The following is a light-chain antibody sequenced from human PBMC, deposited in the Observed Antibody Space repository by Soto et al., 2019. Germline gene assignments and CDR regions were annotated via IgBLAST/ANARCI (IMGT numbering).Light chain of an antibody. J-gene: IGLJ3*02. Sequence: SYELTQPPSVSVAPGQTARITCGGNNIGDKSVHWYQQKPGQAPVLVVFDDGDRPSGIPERLSGSNSGDTATLTISRVEAGDEADYYCQVWDSSSDLLVVFGGGTKLTVL. CDR1: NIGDKS. CDR3: QVWDSSSDLLVV. CDR2: DDG. V-gene: IGLV3-21*02.